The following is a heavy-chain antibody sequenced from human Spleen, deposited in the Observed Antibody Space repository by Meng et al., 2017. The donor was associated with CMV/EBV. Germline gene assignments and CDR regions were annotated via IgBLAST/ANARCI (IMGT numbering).Heavy chain of an antibody. CDR3: ARRITIFGVVTPGGMDV. Sequence: GSLRLSCDVYGGSFSGYYWSWIRQPPGKGLEWIGEINHTGRTNYNPSLTSRVTISVDTSKNRFSLKLTSVTAADTALYYCARRITIFGVVTPGGMDVWGQGTTVTVSS. CDR1: GGSFSGYY. CDR2: INHTGRT. D-gene: IGHD3-3*01. J-gene: IGHJ6*02. V-gene: IGHV4-34*01.